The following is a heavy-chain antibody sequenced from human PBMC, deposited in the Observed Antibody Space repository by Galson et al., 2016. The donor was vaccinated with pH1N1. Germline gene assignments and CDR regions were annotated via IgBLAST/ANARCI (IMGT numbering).Heavy chain of an antibody. CDR3: AKPGRTETTKEGFAWGYGMDV. CDR1: GGTFSSYA. D-gene: IGHD1-1*01. CDR2: VIPIYGTP. V-gene: IGHV1-69*13. J-gene: IGHJ6*02. Sequence: SVKVSCKAFGGTFSSYAITWVRQAPGQGLEWMGGVIPIYGTPNYAQKFQDRLTITADEYTTTVYMELNSLISADTAIYYCAKPGRTETTKEGFAWGYGMDVWGQRTTVTVSS.